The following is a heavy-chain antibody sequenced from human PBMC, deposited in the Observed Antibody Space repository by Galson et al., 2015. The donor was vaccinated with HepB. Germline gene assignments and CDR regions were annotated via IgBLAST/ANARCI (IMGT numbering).Heavy chain of an antibody. CDR2: MNPKSGDT. J-gene: IGHJ5*02. Sequence: SCKASGYTFTSYDINWVRQATGQGLEWVGWMNPKSGDTGYAQRFQGGVTMTRDTSISTAYMELSSLISEDTAVYYCARNPAYTGWFDPWGQGTLVTVSS. CDR3: ARNPAYTGWFDP. CDR1: GYTFTSYD. D-gene: IGHD3-16*01. V-gene: IGHV1-8*01.